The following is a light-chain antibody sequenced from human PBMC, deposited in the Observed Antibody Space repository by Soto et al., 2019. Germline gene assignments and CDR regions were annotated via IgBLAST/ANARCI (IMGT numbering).Light chain of an antibody. CDR3: SSFTSKSTLI. Sequence: QSALGQPASVSGSPGQTITISCTGTSSDVGGYNAVSWYQHHPGKAPKLIFYEVRNRPSGIPLRFSASKSGNTASLTISGLQAEDEAHYYCSSFTSKSTLIFGGGTKVT. CDR2: EVR. CDR1: SSDVGGYNA. V-gene: IGLV2-14*01. J-gene: IGLJ2*01.